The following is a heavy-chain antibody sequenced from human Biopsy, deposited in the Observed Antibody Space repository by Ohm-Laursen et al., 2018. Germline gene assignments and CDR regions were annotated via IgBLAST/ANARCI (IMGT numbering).Heavy chain of an antibody. Sequence: SVKVSCKASGYTLNEFSMHWVRQAPGKGLEWMGGFAPENGKTIYAQKFQGRVTMTEDTSTDTAYMELSSLRSEDTAVYYCAADINVWNVNYWGQGTQVTVSS. D-gene: IGHD1-1*01. J-gene: IGHJ4*02. V-gene: IGHV1-24*01. CDR2: FAPENGKT. CDR1: GYTLNEFS. CDR3: AADINVWNVNY.